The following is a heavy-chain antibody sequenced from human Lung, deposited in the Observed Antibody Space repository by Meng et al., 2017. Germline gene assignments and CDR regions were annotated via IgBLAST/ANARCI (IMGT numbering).Heavy chain of an antibody. V-gene: IGHV4-34*12. Sequence: QGHLNQRGAGRLKRSGALSLPCAVYGGSFSGDYWSWIRQPPGKGLEWIGEIIDSGSTNYNPSLKSRVTISVDTSKNQFSLRVTSVTAADRAVYYCVRRTYSSGWYFDYWGQGTLVTVSS. D-gene: IGHD6-19*01. CDR1: GGSFSGDY. J-gene: IGHJ4*02. CDR3: VRRTYSSGWYFDY. CDR2: IIDSGST.